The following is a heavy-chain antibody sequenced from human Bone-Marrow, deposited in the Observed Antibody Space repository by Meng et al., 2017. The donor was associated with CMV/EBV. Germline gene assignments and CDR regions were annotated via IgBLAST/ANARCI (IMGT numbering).Heavy chain of an antibody. Sequence: ASVKVSCKASGYTFTGYYMHWVRQAPGQGLEWMGWINPNSGGTDYAQKFQGRVTMTRDTSISTAYMELSRLRSDDTAVYYCARDWYSSSWYYPKYYYYYGMDVWGQGHTVT. D-gene: IGHD6-13*01. J-gene: IGHJ6*01. CDR3: ARDWYSSSWYYPKYYYYYGMDV. V-gene: IGHV1-2*02. CDR2: INPNSGGT. CDR1: GYTFTGYY.